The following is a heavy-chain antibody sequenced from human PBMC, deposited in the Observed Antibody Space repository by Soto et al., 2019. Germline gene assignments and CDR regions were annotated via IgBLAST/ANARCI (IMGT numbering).Heavy chain of an antibody. CDR3: ARQPPGTSVGSQDYGLDV. CDR1: GYSFTTYW. D-gene: IGHD1-7*01. CDR2: TYPGDSDT. V-gene: IGHV5-51*01. J-gene: IGHJ6*02. Sequence: GESLKISCKGSGYSFTTYWIGWVRQMPGKGLEWMGITYPGDSDTRYSPSFQGQVTISADKSINTAYLQWSSLKASDTAMYYCARQPPGTSVGSQDYGLDVWGQGTTVTVSS.